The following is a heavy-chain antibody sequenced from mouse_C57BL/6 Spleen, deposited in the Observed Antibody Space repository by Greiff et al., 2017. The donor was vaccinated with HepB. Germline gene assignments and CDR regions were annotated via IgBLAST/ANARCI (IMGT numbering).Heavy chain of an antibody. CDR2: ISDGGSYT. Sequence: EVQGVESGGGLVKPGGSLKLSCAASGFTFSSYAMSWVRQTPEKRLEWVATISDGGSYTYYPDNVKGRFTISRDNAKNNLYLQMSHLKSEDTAMYYCASYYSNYYFDYWGQGTTLTVSS. J-gene: IGHJ2*01. CDR1: GFTFSSYA. V-gene: IGHV5-4*01. D-gene: IGHD2-5*01. CDR3: ASYYSNYYFDY.